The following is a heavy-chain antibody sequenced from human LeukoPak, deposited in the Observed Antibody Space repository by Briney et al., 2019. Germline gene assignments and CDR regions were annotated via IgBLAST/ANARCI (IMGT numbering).Heavy chain of an antibody. CDR2: IYYSGST. CDR3: ARERIAARLLYYYYYGMDV. Sequence: SETLSLTCTVSGGSISSGGYYWSWIRQHPGKGLEWIGYIYYSGSTYYNPSLKSRVTISVDTSKNQFSLKLSSVTAADTAVYYCARERIAARLLYYYYYGMDVWGQGTTVTVSS. CDR1: GGSISSGGYY. D-gene: IGHD6-6*01. V-gene: IGHV4-31*03. J-gene: IGHJ6*02.